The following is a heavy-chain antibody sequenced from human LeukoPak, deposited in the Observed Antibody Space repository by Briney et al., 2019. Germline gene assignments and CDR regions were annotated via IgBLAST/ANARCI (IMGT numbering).Heavy chain of an antibody. CDR3: ARDQLYFDSSGYYRTDAFDI. V-gene: IGHV4-59*01. CDR1: GGSISRYY. Sequence: SETLSLTCTVSGGSISRYYWSWIRQSPGKGLEWIGYIYYSGSTSYNPSLKSRVIISVDTYKNQFSLRLNSLTAADTAVYYCARDQLYFDSSGYYRTDAFDIWGQGTMVTVSS. D-gene: IGHD3-22*01. CDR2: IYYSGST. J-gene: IGHJ3*02.